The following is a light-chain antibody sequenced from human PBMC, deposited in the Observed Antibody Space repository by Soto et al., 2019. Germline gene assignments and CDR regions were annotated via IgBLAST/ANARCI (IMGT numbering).Light chain of an antibody. CDR2: DAS. V-gene: IGKV3D-20*02. CDR3: QQRSNWPWT. Sequence: EIVLTQSPGTLSLSPGERATLSCRASQSVSSSYLAWYQQKPSQAPRLLIYDASNRATGIPARFSGSGSGTDFTLTISSLEPEDFAVYYCQQRSNWPWTFGQGTKVEIK. J-gene: IGKJ1*01. CDR1: QSVSSSY.